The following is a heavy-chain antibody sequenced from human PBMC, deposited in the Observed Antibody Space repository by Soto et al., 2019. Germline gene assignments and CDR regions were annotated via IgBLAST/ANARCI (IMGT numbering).Heavy chain of an antibody. D-gene: IGHD2-2*01. CDR2: IFSSGST. V-gene: IGHV4-59*11. Sequence: QVQLHESGPGLVKPSETLSLTCTVPDGSNSSHHWTWNRQPPGKGLEWIGYIFSSGSTNYPPSLRGRVTKSLDTSKKHFSLNLRSVSAADTAVYYCAIGAIVAVPGTPYYYRSYMDVWGKGTTVSVSS. J-gene: IGHJ6*03. CDR3: AIGAIVAVPGTPYYYRSYMDV. CDR1: DGSNSSHH.